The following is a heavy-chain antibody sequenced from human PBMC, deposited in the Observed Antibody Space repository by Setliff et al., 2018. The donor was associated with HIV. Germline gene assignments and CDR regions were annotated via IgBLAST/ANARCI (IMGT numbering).Heavy chain of an antibody. CDR1: RFTFTSYS. CDR2: ISHDGSIK. Sequence: GGSLRLSCTASRFTFTSYSMHWVRQAPGKGLEWVAVISHDGSIKYYADSVKGRFTISRDNSKNTLYLQMNSLRAEDTAVYYCARDQYYYDTSGYYRGSAFDFWGQGTLVTVSS. D-gene: IGHD3-22*01. CDR3: ARDQYYYDTSGYYRGSAFDF. V-gene: IGHV3-30*04. J-gene: IGHJ4*02.